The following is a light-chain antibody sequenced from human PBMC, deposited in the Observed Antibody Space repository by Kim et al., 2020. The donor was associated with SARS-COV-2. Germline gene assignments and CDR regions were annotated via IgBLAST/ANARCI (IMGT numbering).Light chain of an antibody. CDR3: QQYDKDPYS. V-gene: IGKV1-5*03. Sequence: ASIGDRVTISCRANKSISSWWAWYQQKPGKAPKLLIYKTSYLESGVPSGFSGSGSGTEFTLTIASLQPDDFATYYCQQYDKDPYSFGQGTKVDIK. CDR2: KTS. CDR1: KSISSW. J-gene: IGKJ2*03.